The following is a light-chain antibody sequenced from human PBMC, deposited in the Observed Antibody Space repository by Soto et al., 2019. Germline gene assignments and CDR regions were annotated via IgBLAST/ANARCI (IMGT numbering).Light chain of an antibody. Sequence: DMQIFQSPSSLSASVGDPGTDTWRGSQSIGRWSAWYQQKPGKAPKLLIFDASSSENGVPARFSGSRSGPEFSLTISSLQPDDFATYYCQQYYSYWTSGQGTKVDIK. J-gene: IGKJ1*01. V-gene: IGKV1-5*01. CDR1: QSIGRW. CDR3: QQYYSYWT. CDR2: DAS.